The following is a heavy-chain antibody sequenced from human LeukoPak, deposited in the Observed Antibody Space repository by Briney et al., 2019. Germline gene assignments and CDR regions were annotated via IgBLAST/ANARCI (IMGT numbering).Heavy chain of an antibody. V-gene: IGHV4-59*01. J-gene: IGHJ4*02. CDR2: IYYSGST. D-gene: IGHD3-22*01. CDR3: ARSSSGFGSSGYYDY. CDR1: GGSISTYF. Sequence: SETLSLTCTVSGGSISTYFWSWIRQPPGKGLEWIGYIYYSGSTNCNPSLKSRVTISVDTSKNQFSLKLSSVTAADTAVYYCARSSSGFGSSGYYDYWGQGTLVTVSS.